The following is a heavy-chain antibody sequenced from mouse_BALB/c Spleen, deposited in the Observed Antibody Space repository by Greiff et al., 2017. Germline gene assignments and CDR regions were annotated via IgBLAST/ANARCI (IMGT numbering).Heavy chain of an antibody. Sequence: EVQLQQSGTVLARPGASVKMSCKASGYTFTSYWMHWVKQRPGQGLEWIGAIYPGNSDTSYNQKFKGKAKLTAVTSTSTAYMELSSLTNEDSAVYYCTRDYYGSSYVVAYWGQGTLVTVSA. CDR1: GYTFTSYW. CDR2: IYPGNSDT. CDR3: TRDYYGSSYVVAY. J-gene: IGHJ3*01. D-gene: IGHD1-1*01. V-gene: IGHV1-5*01.